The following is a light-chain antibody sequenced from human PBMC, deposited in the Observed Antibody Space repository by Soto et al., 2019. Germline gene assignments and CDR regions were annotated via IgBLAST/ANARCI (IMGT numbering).Light chain of an antibody. Sequence: EIVLTQSPGTLSLSPGERATLSCRASQSVSCNYLAWYHQNPGQAPRLLIYGASSRATGIPVRFSGSGSGTDFTLTISSLEPEDFAGYYCQQYCNSPRGLFGQGTKLEIK. V-gene: IGKV3-20*01. CDR3: QQYCNSPRGL. J-gene: IGKJ2*01. CDR2: GAS. CDR1: QSVSCNY.